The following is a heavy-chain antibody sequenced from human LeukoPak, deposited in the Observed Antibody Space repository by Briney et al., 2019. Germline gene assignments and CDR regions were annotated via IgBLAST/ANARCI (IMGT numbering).Heavy chain of an antibody. D-gene: IGHD3-16*01. CDR2: INPYNGNT. CDR3: ARVGAAGEFPDAFDI. J-gene: IGHJ3*02. Sequence: ASVKVSCKASGYTIRNSGVTWVRQSPGQGLEWMGCINPYNGNTNYAQMFQGRVTMSTDTSTNTASMELKSLRSDDTAVYFCARVGAAGEFPDAFDIWGQGTLVTVSS. CDR1: GYTIRNSG. V-gene: IGHV1-18*01.